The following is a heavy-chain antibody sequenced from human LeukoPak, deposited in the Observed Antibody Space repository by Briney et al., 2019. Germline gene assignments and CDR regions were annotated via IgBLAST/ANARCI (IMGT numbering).Heavy chain of an antibody. CDR1: GFAFENYA. V-gene: IGHV3-23*01. CDR3: ARARWATVGTVTGLY. D-gene: IGHD4-23*01. Sequence: GGSLRLSCAASGFAFENYAMSWVRQAPGKGLEWVSSITGNGGAAYSAESVKGRFTISRDNSMNMVFLQMSSLRADDTGVSYCARARWATVGTVTGLYWGQGALVTVSS. J-gene: IGHJ4*02. CDR2: ITGNGGAA.